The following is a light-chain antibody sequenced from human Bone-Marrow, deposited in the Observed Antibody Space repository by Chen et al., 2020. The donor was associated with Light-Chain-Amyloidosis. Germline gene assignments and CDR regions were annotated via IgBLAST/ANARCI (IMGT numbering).Light chain of an antibody. J-gene: IGKJ5*01. Sequence: IVLTQSPATLSLSPGERATLSFRASQSVSSNLAWYQQQPGQAPRLLIYDASNRATGIPARCSGSGTGTGFTMPISSLEPEDFAVYYCQQRSHSSTFGQGSRMESK. CDR1: QSVSSN. V-gene: IGKV3-11*01. CDR3: QQRSHSST. CDR2: DAS.